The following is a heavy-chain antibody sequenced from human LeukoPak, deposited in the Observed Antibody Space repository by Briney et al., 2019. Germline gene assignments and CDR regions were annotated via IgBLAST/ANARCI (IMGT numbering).Heavy chain of an antibody. CDR3: ARDPYSGAYSEGYYYYYMDV. CDR2: IYSGGST. D-gene: IGHD1-26*01. CDR1: GFTVSSNY. V-gene: IGHV3-53*01. Sequence: GGSQRLSCAASGFTVSSNYMSWVRQAPGKGLEWVSVIYSGGSTYYADSVKGRFTISRDNSKNTLYLQMNSLRAEDTAVYYCARDPYSGAYSEGYYYYYMDVWGTGTTVTVSS. J-gene: IGHJ6*03.